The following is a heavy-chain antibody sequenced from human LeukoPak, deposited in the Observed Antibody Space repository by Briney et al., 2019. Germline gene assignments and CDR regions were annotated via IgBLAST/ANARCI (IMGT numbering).Heavy chain of an antibody. Sequence: ASVKVSCKASGGTFSNLAINWVRQAPGQGLEWMGRIIPIFGTANYAQKFQDRVTITADKSTSTAYMELSSLRSEDTAVYYCARVVGLTGYSSTWYSGYYYYMDVWGKGTTVTVSS. V-gene: IGHV1-69*06. J-gene: IGHJ6*03. D-gene: IGHD6-13*01. CDR3: ARVVGLTGYSSTWYSGYYYYMDV. CDR2: IIPIFGTA. CDR1: GGTFSNLA.